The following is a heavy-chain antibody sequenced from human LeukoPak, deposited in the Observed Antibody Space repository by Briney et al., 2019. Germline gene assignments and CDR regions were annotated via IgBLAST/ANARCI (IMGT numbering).Heavy chain of an antibody. D-gene: IGHD5-12*01. J-gene: IGHJ4*02. V-gene: IGHV3-30-3*01. CDR2: ILYDGGNE. CDR1: GFTFSTYA. Sequence: GRSLRLSCAASGFTFSTYAMHWVRQAPGKGLEWVAVILYDGGNEHYTDSVRGRFTISRDNPKNTLWLQMNSLTADDTAVYYCARGEFSGLDYWGQGTLVTVSS. CDR3: ARGEFSGLDY.